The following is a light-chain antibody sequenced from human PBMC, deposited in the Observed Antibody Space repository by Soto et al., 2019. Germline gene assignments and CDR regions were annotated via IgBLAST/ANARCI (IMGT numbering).Light chain of an antibody. J-gene: IGKJ1*01. Sequence: DIQLTQSPSVLSASVGDTVTITCRASQALSNYLAWYQQKPGKVPKLLIYAASTLQSGVPSRFSGSGSGTDFTLTISSLQPEDVATYYCQKYNSAPWTFGQGTKVDIK. CDR3: QKYNSAPWT. CDR1: QALSNY. CDR2: AAS. V-gene: IGKV1-27*01.